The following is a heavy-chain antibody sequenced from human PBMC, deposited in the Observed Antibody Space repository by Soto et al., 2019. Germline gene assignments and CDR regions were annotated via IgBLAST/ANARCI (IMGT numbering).Heavy chain of an antibody. CDR3: ARVRGSDQIYYFDY. D-gene: IGHD3-16*01. CDR1: GGSISSYY. J-gene: IGHJ4*02. V-gene: IGHV4-59*01. CDR2: IYYSGST. Sequence: SETLSLTCTVSGGSISSYYWSWIRQPPGKGLEWIGYIYYSGSTNYNPSLKSRVTISVDTSKNQFSLKLSSVTAADTAVYYCARVRGSDQIYYFDYWGQGTLVTVSS.